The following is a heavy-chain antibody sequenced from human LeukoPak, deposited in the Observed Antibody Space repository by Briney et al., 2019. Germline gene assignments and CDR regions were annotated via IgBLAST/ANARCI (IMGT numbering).Heavy chain of an antibody. CDR1: GFTFSSYA. J-gene: IGHJ4*02. V-gene: IGHV3-23*01. Sequence: GGSLRLSCAASGFTFSSYAMSWVRQAPGKGPEWVSAISGSGGSTYYADSVKGRFTISRDNSKNTLYLQMNSLRAEDTAVYYCAKDPSSWLLLPFDYWGQGTLVTVSS. D-gene: IGHD3-22*01. CDR2: ISGSGGST. CDR3: AKDPSSWLLLPFDY.